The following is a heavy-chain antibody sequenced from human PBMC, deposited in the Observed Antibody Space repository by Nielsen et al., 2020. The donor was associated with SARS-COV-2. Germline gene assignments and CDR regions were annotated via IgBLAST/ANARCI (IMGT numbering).Heavy chain of an antibody. Sequence: GESLKISCAASGFTFSSYGMHWVRQAPGKGLEWVAVISYDGSNKYYADSVKGRFTISRDNSKNTLYLQMNSLRAEDTAVYYCARTYSGSYWGYFDYWGQGTLVTVSS. CDR2: ISYDGSNK. V-gene: IGHV3-30*03. J-gene: IGHJ4*02. CDR1: GFTFSSYG. D-gene: IGHD1-26*01. CDR3: ARTYSGSYWGYFDY.